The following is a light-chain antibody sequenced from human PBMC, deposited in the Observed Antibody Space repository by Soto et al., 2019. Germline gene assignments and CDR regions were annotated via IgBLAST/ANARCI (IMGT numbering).Light chain of an antibody. CDR2: AAS. V-gene: IGKV1-39*01. CDR1: QSISIY. CDR3: QQYHSYPLT. J-gene: IGKJ4*01. Sequence: IRMTQSPSSFSASVGDRVTITCRASQSISIYLNWYQQKPGKAPKVLIYAASSLQSGVPPRFSGSGSGTEFTLTISSLQAEDVATYFCQQYHSYPLTFGGGTKV.